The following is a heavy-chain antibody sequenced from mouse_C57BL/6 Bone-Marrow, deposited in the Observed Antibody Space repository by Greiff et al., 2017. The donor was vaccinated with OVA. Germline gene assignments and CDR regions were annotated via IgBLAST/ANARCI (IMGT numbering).Heavy chain of an antibody. CDR2: IWTGGGT. D-gene: IGHD1-1*01. J-gene: IGHJ4*01. CDR3: ARNYGSSYDYAMDY. Sequence: VKLVESGPGLVAPSQSLSITCTVSGFSLTSYAISWVRQPPGKGLEWLGVIWTGGGTNYNSALKSRLSISKDNSKSQVFLKMNSLQTDDTARYYCARNYGSSYDYAMDYWGQGTSVTVSS. V-gene: IGHV2-9-1*01. CDR1: GFSLTSYA.